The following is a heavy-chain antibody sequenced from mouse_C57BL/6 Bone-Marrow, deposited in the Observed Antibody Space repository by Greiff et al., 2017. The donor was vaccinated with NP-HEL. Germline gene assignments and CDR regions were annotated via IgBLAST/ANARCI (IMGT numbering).Heavy chain of an antibody. D-gene: IGHD1-1*01. J-gene: IGHJ1*03. Sequence: EVKLVESGGGLVKPGGSLKLSCAASGFTFSSYAMSWVRQTPEKRLEWVATISDGGSYTYYPDNVKGRFTISRDNAKNNLYLQMSHLKSEDTAMYYCARRGGSWYFDVWGTGTTVTVSS. CDR2: ISDGGSYT. CDR1: GFTFSSYA. CDR3: ARRGGSWYFDV. V-gene: IGHV5-4*03.